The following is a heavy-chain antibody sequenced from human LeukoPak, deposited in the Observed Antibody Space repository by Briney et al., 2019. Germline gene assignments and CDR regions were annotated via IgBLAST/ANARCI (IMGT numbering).Heavy chain of an antibody. D-gene: IGHD3-22*01. V-gene: IGHV4-59*01. CDR3: AREQSSGYLYYFDY. Sequence: SETLSLTCTVSGGSISSYYWSWIRQPPGKGLEWIGYIYYSGRTNYNPSLKSRVTISVDTSKNQFSLKLSSVTAADTAVYYCAREQSSGYLYYFDYWGQGTLVTVSS. CDR2: IYYSGRT. CDR1: GGSISSYY. J-gene: IGHJ4*02.